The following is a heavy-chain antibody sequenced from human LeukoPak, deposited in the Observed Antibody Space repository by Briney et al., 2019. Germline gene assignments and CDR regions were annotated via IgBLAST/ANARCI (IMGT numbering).Heavy chain of an antibody. D-gene: IGHD4-17*01. CDR2: INPNSGGT. CDR3: ARDRTVSLKAPWYY. Sequence: GASVKVSCKASGYTFTGYYMHWVRQAPGQGLEWMGWINPNSGGTNYAQKFQGRVTMTRDTSISTAYMELSRLRSDDTAVYYCARDRTVSLKAPWYYWGQGTLVTVSS. J-gene: IGHJ4*02. CDR1: GYTFTGYY. V-gene: IGHV1-2*02.